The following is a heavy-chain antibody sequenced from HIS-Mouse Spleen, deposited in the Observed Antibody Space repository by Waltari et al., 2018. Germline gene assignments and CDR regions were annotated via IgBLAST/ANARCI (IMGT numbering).Heavy chain of an antibody. D-gene: IGHD2-21*02. Sequence: QVQLQQWGAGLLKPSETLSLTCAVYGGSFSGYYWSWIRQPPGTGLEWIGEINHSGSTNYNPSLKSRVTISVDTSKNQFSLKLSSVTAADTAVYYCAREGHIVVVTAIRGVYFDYWGQGTLVTVSS. J-gene: IGHJ4*02. V-gene: IGHV4-34*01. CDR3: AREGHIVVVTAIRGVYFDY. CDR1: GGSFSGYY. CDR2: INHSGST.